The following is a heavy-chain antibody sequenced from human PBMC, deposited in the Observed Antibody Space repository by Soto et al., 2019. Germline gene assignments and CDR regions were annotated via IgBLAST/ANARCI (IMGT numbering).Heavy chain of an antibody. J-gene: IGHJ5*02. CDR3: ASSPAAYSSSWYMYWFDP. CDR2: IYYSGST. Sequence: SEALSLTCTVSGGSISSYYWSWIRQPPGKGLEWIGYIYYSGSTNYNPSLKSRVTISVDTSKNQFSLKLSSVTAADTAVYYCASSPAAYSSSWYMYWFDPWGQGTLVTVSS. V-gene: IGHV4-59*01. D-gene: IGHD6-13*01. CDR1: GGSISSYY.